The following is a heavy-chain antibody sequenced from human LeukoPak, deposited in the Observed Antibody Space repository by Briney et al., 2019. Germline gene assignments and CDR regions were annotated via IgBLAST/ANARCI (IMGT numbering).Heavy chain of an antibody. Sequence: PSETLSLTCTVSGGSISSYYWSWIRQPPGKGLEWIGYIYYSGSTNYTPSLKSRVTISVDTSKNQFSLKLSSVTAADTAVYYCARGLLNSGLHPFDYWGQGTLVTVSS. CDR1: GGSISSYY. D-gene: IGHD5-12*01. CDR3: ARGLLNSGLHPFDY. CDR2: IYYSGST. V-gene: IGHV4-59*01. J-gene: IGHJ4*02.